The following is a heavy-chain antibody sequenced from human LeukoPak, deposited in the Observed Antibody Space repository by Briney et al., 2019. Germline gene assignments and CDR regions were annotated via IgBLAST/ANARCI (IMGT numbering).Heavy chain of an antibody. J-gene: IGHJ4*02. D-gene: IGHD5-18*01. CDR2: IYYSGST. CDR1: GGSITNYY. V-gene: IGHV4-59*01. CDR3: ARSKGYGTLRYYFDY. Sequence: SETLSLTCTVSGGSITNYYWSWIRQPPGKGLEWIGYIYYSGSTNYNPSLKSRVTISVDTSKNQFSLKLSSVTAADTAVYYCARSKGYGTLRYYFDYWGQGTLVTVSS.